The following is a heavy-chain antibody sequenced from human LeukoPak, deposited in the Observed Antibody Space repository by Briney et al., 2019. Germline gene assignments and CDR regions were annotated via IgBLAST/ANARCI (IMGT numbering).Heavy chain of an antibody. CDR1: GFTFSSYA. V-gene: IGHV3-23*01. Sequence: QPGGSLRLSCAASGFTFSSYAMSWVRQAPGKGLEWVSAISGNSGSKYYVDSVKGRFTISRDNSKNTLDLQMNSLRAEDTAVYYCAKSTSSWETVGYWGQGTLVTVSS. CDR2: ISGNSGSK. D-gene: IGHD6-13*01. CDR3: AKSTSSWETVGY. J-gene: IGHJ4*02.